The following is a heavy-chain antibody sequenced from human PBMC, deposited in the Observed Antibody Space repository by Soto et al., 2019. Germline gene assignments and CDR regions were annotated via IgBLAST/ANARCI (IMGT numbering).Heavy chain of an antibody. Sequence: QVQLQESGPGLVKPSQTLSLTCTVSGGSISSADYYWSWIRQPPGKGLEWIGYFHSSGANYQDPALKSRVTISVDTSKNQLALKLDSVTAADTAVYYCASSWFGDFDYWGHGTLVTVSS. CDR2: FHSSGAN. CDR3: ASSWFGDFDY. J-gene: IGHJ4*01. D-gene: IGHD3-10*01. V-gene: IGHV4-30-4*01. CDR1: GGSISSADYY.